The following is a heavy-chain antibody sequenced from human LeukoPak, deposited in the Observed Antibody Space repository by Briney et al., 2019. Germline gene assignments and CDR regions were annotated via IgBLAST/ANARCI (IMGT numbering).Heavy chain of an antibody. D-gene: IGHD3-10*01. Sequence: GSLRLSCAASGFTFSSYEMNWVRQAPGKGLEWVSYISSSGSTIYYADSVKGRFTISRDNSKNTLYLQMNSLRAEDTAVYYCAKDRRITMVRGAFNWFDPWGQGTLVTVSS. V-gene: IGHV3-48*03. CDR2: ISSSGSTI. CDR3: AKDRRITMVRGAFNWFDP. J-gene: IGHJ5*02. CDR1: GFTFSSYE.